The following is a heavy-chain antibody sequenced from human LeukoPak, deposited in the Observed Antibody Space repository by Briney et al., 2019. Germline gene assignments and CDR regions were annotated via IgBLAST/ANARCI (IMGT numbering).Heavy chain of an antibody. V-gene: IGHV3-7*04. Sequence: GGSLRLSCAASGFTFSSYAMSWVRQAPGKGLEWVANIKQDGSEKYYVDSVKGRFTISRDNAKNTLYLQMNSLRAEDTAVYYCARGTTRHNYFDYWGQGTLVTVSS. CDR2: IKQDGSEK. CDR3: ARGTTRHNYFDY. CDR1: GFTFSSYA. D-gene: IGHD4-17*01. J-gene: IGHJ4*02.